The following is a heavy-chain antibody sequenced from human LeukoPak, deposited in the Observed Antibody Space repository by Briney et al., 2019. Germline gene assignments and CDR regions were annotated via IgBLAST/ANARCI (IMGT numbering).Heavy chain of an antibody. CDR2: INHSGST. D-gene: IGHD6-13*01. CDR3: AIPLAAAGPYYYYGMDV. V-gene: IGHV4-34*01. J-gene: IGHJ6*02. Sequence: SETLSLTCAVYGGSFSGYYWSWIRQPPGKGLEWIGEINHSGSTNYNPSLKSRVTISVDTSKNQFSLKLSPVTAADTAVYYCAIPLAAAGPYYYYGMDVWGQGTTVTVSS. CDR1: GGSFSGYY.